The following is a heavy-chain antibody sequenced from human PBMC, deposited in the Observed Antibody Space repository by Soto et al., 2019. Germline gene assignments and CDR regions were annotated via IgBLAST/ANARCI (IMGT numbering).Heavy chain of an antibody. D-gene: IGHD3-22*01. CDR2: ISGSGGST. J-gene: IGHJ1*01. CDR1: GFTFSSYA. V-gene: IGHV3-23*01. CDR3: AKDIQGFTYYYDSSGGRGGYFQH. Sequence: EVQLLESGGGLVQPGGSLRLSCAASGFTFSSYAMSWVRQAPGKGLEWVSAISGSGGSTYYADSVKVRFTISRDNSKNTLYLQMSILGAEDTAVYSCAKDIQGFTYYYDSSGGRGGYFQHWGQGTLVTVSS.